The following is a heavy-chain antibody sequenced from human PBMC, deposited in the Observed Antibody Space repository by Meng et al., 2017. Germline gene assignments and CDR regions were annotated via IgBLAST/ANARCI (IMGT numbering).Heavy chain of an antibody. V-gene: IGHV3-23*01. CDR3: AKDSGDYAVSWFDP. CDR2: ISGSGGST. J-gene: IGHJ5*02. D-gene: IGHD4-17*01. Sequence: GESLKISCAASGFTFSSYAMSWVRRAPGKGLEWVSAISGSGGSTYYADSVKGRFTISRDNSKNTLYLQMNSLRAEDTAVYYCAKDSGDYAVSWFDPWGQGTLVTVSS. CDR1: GFTFSSYA.